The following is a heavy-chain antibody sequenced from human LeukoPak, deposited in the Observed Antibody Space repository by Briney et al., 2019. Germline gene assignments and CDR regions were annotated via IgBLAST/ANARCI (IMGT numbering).Heavy chain of an antibody. V-gene: IGHV4-59*01. J-gene: IGHJ4*02. CDR1: GGSISSYY. Sequence: SETLSLTCTVTGGSISSYYWSWIRQPPGKGLEWIGYIYYSGSTNYNPSLKSRVTISVDTSKNQFSLKLSSVTAADTAVYYCARVGSSTNGEIDYWGQGTLVTVSS. CDR2: IYYSGST. CDR3: ARVGSSTNGEIDY. D-gene: IGHD2-2*01.